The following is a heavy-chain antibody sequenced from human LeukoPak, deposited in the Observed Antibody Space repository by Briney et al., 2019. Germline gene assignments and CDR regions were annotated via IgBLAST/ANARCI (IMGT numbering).Heavy chain of an antibody. CDR3: ARVTTGGYYTY. V-gene: IGHV4-61*02. CDR2: IYTSGST. D-gene: IGHD3-22*01. J-gene: IGHJ4*02. CDR1: GGSISSGSYY. Sequence: PSQTLSLTCTVSGGSISSGSYYWSWIRQPAGKGLEWIGRIYTSGSTNYNPSLKSRVTISLDTSENHLSLKLSSVTAADTAVYYRARVTTGGYYTYWGQGTLVTVSS.